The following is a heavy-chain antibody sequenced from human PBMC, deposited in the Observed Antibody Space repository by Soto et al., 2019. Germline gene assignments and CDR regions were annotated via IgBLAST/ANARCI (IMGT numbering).Heavy chain of an antibody. D-gene: IGHD6-13*01. J-gene: IGHJ6*03. CDR2: ISSSGSTI. CDR3: ARIAAAGYYYYYLAV. Sequence: QVQLVESGGGLVKPGGSLRLSCAASGFTFSDYYMSWIRQAPGKGLEWVSYISSSGSTIYYADSVKGRCTISRENAKNSMYLQMNSLRAEDTAVYYCARIAAAGYYYYYLAVWGKGTTVTVSS. V-gene: IGHV3-11*01. CDR1: GFTFSDYY.